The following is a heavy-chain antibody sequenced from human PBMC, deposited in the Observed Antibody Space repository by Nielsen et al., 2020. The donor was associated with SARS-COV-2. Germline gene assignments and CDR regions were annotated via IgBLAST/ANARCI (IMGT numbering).Heavy chain of an antibody. CDR1: GFTFSSYA. CDR3: ARGGDYTPFGDAFDI. D-gene: IGHD4-11*01. V-gene: IGHV3-30*04. CDR2: ISYDGSNK. Sequence: GESLKISCAASGFTFSSYAMHWVRQAPGKGLEWVAVISYDGSNKYYADSVKGRSTISRDNSKNTLYLQMNSLRAEDTAVYYCARGGDYTPFGDAFDIWGQGTMVTVSS. J-gene: IGHJ3*02.